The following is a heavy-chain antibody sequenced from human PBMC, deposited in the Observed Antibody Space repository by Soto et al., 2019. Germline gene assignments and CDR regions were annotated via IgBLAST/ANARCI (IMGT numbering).Heavy chain of an antibody. D-gene: IGHD1-20*01. CDR1: GFTFSSYW. CDR2: IKQDGSEK. J-gene: IGHJ4*02. Sequence: PGGSLRLSCAASGFTFSSYWMGWFRQAPGKGREWVANIKQDGSEKYYVDSVKGRFTISRENAKNSLYLQMNSLRAEDTAVYYCARTKYNWNTRVFDYWGQGTLVTVSS. V-gene: IGHV3-7*03. CDR3: ARTKYNWNTRVFDY.